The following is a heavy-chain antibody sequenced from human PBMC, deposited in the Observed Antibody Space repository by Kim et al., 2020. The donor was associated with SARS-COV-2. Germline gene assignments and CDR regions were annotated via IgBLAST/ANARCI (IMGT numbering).Heavy chain of an antibody. Sequence: SETLSLTCAVYGGSFSGYYWSWIRQPPGKGLEWIGEINHSGSTNYNPSLKSRVTISVDTSKNQFSLKLSSVTAADTAVYYCARGGRYCSGGSCYRHTVVGATPKPYFDYWGQGTLVTVSS. D-gene: IGHD2-15*01. CDR2: INHSGST. J-gene: IGHJ4*02. CDR3: ARGGRYCSGGSCYRHTVVGATPKPYFDY. CDR1: GGSFSGYY. V-gene: IGHV4-34*01.